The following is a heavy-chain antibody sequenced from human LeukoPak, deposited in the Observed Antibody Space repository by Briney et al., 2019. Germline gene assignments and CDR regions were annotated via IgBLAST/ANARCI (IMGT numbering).Heavy chain of an antibody. Sequence: PGGSLRLSCAASGFTVSSNYMSWVRQAPGKGLEWVSVIYSGGSTYYADSVKGRFTISRDNSKNTLYLQMNSLRAEDTAVYYCARVSPAAMDGFDYWGQGTLVTVSS. CDR3: ARVSPAAMDGFDY. J-gene: IGHJ4*02. CDR2: IYSGGST. CDR1: GFTVSSNY. V-gene: IGHV3-66*01. D-gene: IGHD2-2*01.